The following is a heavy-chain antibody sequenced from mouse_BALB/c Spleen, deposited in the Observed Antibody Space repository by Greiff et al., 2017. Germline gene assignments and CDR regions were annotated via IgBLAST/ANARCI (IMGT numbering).Heavy chain of an antibody. CDR2: INPSTGYT. V-gene: IGHV1-7*01. CDR3: ARANSYPYAMDY. CDR1: GYTFTSYW. Sequence: VQLQQSGAELAKPGASVKMSCKASGYTFTSYWMHWVKQRPGQGLEWIGYINPSTGYTEYNQKFKDKATLTADKSSSTAYMQLSSLTSEDSAVYYSARANSYPYAMDYWGQGTSVTVSS. D-gene: IGHD2-12*01. J-gene: IGHJ4*01.